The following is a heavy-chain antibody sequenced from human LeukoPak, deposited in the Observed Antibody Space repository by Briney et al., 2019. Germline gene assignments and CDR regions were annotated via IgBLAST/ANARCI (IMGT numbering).Heavy chain of an antibody. D-gene: IGHD3-22*01. J-gene: IGHJ4*02. Sequence: SETLSLTCAVYGGSFSGYYWSWIRQPPGKGLEWIGEINHSGSTNYNPSLKSRVTISVDTSKNQFSLKLSSVTAADTAAYYCARVGYDSSGYFQTRFDYWGQGTLVTVSS. CDR3: ARVGYDSSGYFQTRFDY. V-gene: IGHV4-34*01. CDR2: INHSGST. CDR1: GGSFSGYY.